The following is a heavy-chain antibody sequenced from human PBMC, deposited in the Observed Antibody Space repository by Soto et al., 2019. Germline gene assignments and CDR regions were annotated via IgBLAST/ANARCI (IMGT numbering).Heavy chain of an antibody. CDR3: ARLDYDFWSGSNVGNFDY. CDR2: IYYSGST. CDR1: GGSISSSSYY. J-gene: IGHJ4*02. V-gene: IGHV4-39*01. D-gene: IGHD3-3*01. Sequence: SETLSLTCTVSGGSISSSSYYWGWIRQPPGKGLEWIGSIYYSGSTYYNPSLKSRVTISVDTSKNQFSLKLSSVTAADTAVYYCARLDYDFWSGSNVGNFDYWGQGTLVTVSS.